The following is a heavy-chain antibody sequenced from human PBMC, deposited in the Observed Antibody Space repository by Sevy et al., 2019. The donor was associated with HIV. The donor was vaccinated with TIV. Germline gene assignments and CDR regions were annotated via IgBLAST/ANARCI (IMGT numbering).Heavy chain of an antibody. Sequence: GGSLRLSCAASGFTFSSYAMHWVRQAPGKGLEWVAIIPHDGMNEYYADSVKGRFTISRDNSKNTLSLQMNGLTTEDTAVYYCARDHSSYGSVCFDNWGQGTLVTVSS. CDR1: GFTFSSYA. D-gene: IGHD5-18*01. J-gene: IGHJ4*02. CDR3: ARDHSSYGSVCFDN. V-gene: IGHV3-30*04. CDR2: IPHDGMNE.